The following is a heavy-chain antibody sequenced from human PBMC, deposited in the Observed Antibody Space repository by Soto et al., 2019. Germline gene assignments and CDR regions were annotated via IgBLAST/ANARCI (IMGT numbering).Heavy chain of an antibody. CDR1: GDSIASSKHY. J-gene: IGHJ4*02. CDR3: ARGRLDDFWSGYLYGLDS. D-gene: IGHD3-3*01. CDR2: IYLSGFT. Sequence: SETLCLTCTVSGDSIASSKHYWSLIRQHPGKGLEWIGYIYLSGFTYSTPSLKSRVDMSLDTSKNQFSLKLSSVTAADTAVYYCARGRLDDFWSGYLYGLDSWGLGTLVTGSS. V-gene: IGHV4-30-4*08.